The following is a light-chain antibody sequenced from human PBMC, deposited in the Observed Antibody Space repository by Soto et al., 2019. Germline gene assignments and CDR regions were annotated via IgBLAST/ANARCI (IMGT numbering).Light chain of an antibody. CDR3: QQSDSTPQT. Sequence: DIQMTQSPSSLSASVGDRVTISCRASQSISNYLNWYQQKPGTAPKLLIYVASSLQSGVPSRFSGSGSGTDFTLTISSLQIEDFATYFCQQSDSTPQTFGQGTKVEIK. CDR2: VAS. J-gene: IGKJ1*01. V-gene: IGKV1-39*01. CDR1: QSISNY.